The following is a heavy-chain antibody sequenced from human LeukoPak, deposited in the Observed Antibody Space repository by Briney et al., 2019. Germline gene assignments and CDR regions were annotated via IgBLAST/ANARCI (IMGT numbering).Heavy chain of an antibody. V-gene: IGHV1-2*02. CDR1: GYTFTGYY. CDR2: INPNSGGI. J-gene: IGHJ5*02. Sequence: ASVKVSCKASGYTFTGYYIHWVRQAPGQGLEWMGWINPNSGGINYAQKFQGRVTMPRDTSITTAYMELSGLRSDDTAIYYCARGKLAAPGRTGYNWFDPWGQGTLVTVSS. CDR3: ARGKLAAPGRTGYNWFDP. D-gene: IGHD6-13*01.